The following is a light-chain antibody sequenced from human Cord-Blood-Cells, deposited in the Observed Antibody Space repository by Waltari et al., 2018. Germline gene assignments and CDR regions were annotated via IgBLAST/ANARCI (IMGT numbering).Light chain of an antibody. CDR3: QVWDSSSDHWV. V-gene: IGLV3-21*03. CDR2: DDS. CDR1: NIGSKS. Sequence: SYVLTQPPSVSVAPGKTARITCGGNNIGSKSVHGYQRKPGQAPVLVVYDDSDGPSGIPERLSGSNSGNTATLTISRVEAGDEADYYCQVWDSSSDHWVFGGGTKLTVL. J-gene: IGLJ3*02.